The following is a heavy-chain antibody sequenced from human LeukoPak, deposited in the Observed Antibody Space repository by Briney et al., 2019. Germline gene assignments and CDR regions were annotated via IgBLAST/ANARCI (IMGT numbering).Heavy chain of an antibody. D-gene: IGHD3-10*01. J-gene: IGHJ6*03. CDR3: ARVQGYYYYIDV. Sequence: GGSLRLSCAASGFTFSSHTMNWVRQAPGKGLEWVACVSSNVNKMYYAESVRGRFTISRDNAKNSLFLQMNSLRAEDTAVYYCARVQGYYYYIDVWGKGTTVTVSS. V-gene: IGHV3-21*01. CDR2: VSSNVNKM. CDR1: GFTFSSHT.